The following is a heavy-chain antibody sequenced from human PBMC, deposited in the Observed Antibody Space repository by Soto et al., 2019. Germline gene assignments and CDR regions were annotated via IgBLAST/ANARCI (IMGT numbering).Heavy chain of an antibody. CDR3: AKDWSGCASDV. Sequence: EVDLLESGGGLEQPGGSRRLSCAASGFSFSVFAMNWVRQAPGKGLEWVSRISGSGGSTYYADSVKGRFTIFRDNTKNILYLQMNSLIGEDTAVYYCAKDWSGCASDVWGQGTMVIVSS. J-gene: IGHJ3*01. CDR1: GFSFSVFA. V-gene: IGHV3-23*01. CDR2: ISGSGGST.